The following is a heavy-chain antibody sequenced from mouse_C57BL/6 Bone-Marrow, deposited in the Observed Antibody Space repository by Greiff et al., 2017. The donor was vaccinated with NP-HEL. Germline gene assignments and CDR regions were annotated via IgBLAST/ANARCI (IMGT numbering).Heavy chain of an antibody. J-gene: IGHJ1*03. Sequence: VQLQQSGAELARPGASVKLSCKASGYTFTSYGISWVKQRTGQGLEWIGEIYPRSGNTYYNEKFKGKATLTADKSSSTAYMELRSLTSEDSAVYFCARGSYYGSSYVWYFDVWGTGTTVTVSS. CDR2: IYPRSGNT. CDR1: GYTFTSYG. D-gene: IGHD1-1*01. V-gene: IGHV1-81*01. CDR3: ARGSYYGSSYVWYFDV.